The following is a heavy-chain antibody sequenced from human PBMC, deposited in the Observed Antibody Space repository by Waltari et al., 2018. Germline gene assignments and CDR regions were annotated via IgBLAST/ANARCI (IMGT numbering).Heavy chain of an antibody. Sequence: EVQLVESGGWLDEPGGSRRLSCAACGRPWSSHWIGWVRQAPGKGLEWVANIKQDGNEKYYVDSVKGRFTISSDNAKNSLYLQMNSLRAEDTAVYYCARDRGSQYFFDYWGQGTLVTVSS. CDR3: ARDRGSQYFFDY. J-gene: IGHJ4*02. CDR1: GRPWSSHW. D-gene: IGHD5-12*01. CDR2: IKQDGNEK. V-gene: IGHV3-7*01.